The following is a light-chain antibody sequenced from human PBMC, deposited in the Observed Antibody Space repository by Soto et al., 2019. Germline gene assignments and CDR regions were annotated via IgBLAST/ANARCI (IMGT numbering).Light chain of an antibody. Sequence: DIQMTQSPSSLSASLGDRVTITCRASQNIVTWLAWYQEKPWKAPTLLIYKSSTLQSGVPPRFSGSGSGTEFTLTIASLQPEDFATYYCQQYASFYSFGQGTRLEIK. V-gene: IGKV1-5*03. CDR1: QNIVTW. J-gene: IGKJ2*03. CDR3: QQYASFYS. CDR2: KSS.